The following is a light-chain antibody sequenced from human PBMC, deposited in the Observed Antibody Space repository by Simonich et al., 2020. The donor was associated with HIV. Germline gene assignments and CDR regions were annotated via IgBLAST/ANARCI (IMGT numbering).Light chain of an antibody. Sequence: SYELTQPPSVSVSPGQTASITCSGDKLGDKYACWYQQKPGQSPVLVIYQVSKRPSGIPERFSGSNSGNTATLTISGTQAMDEADYYCQAWDSSFWVFGGGTKLTVL. CDR2: QVS. CDR1: KLGDKY. J-gene: IGLJ3*02. CDR3: QAWDSSFWV. V-gene: IGLV3-1*01.